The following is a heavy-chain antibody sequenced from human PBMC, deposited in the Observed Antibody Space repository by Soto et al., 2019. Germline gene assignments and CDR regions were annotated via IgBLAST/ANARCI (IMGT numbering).Heavy chain of an antibody. D-gene: IGHD6-6*01. CDR3: ARKSSSSSWFDP. J-gene: IGHJ5*02. CDR1: GYTFHTYG. Sequence: GASVKVSCKASGYTFHTYGITWVRQAPGQGLEWMGWISTYNGNTEYVQKFQDRVTMTTDLSTRTAYMELRSLRSDDTAVFYCARKSSSSSWFDPWGQGTLVTVSS. CDR2: ISTYNGNT. V-gene: IGHV1-18*01.